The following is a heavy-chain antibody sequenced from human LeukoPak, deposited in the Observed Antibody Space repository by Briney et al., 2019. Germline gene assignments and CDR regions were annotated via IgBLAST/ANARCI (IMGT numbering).Heavy chain of an antibody. Sequence: PGGSLRLSCAASGFTFSSYEMNWVRQAPGKGLEWVSYISSSGSTIYYADSVKGRFTISRDNAKNSVYLQMNSLRAEDTAVYYCAREEGGSDAFDIWGQGTMVTVSS. CDR2: ISSSGSTI. CDR1: GFTFSSYE. CDR3: AREEGGSDAFDI. D-gene: IGHD1-26*01. V-gene: IGHV3-48*03. J-gene: IGHJ3*02.